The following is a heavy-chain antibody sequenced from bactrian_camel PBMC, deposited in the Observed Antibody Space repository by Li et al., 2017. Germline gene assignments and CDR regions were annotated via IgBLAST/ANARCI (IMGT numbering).Heavy chain of an antibody. Sequence: HVQLVESGGGSVQAGGSMRVSCSFVVNGLKSIAMAWFRQSPIAGKRREGVVAIDTKGTVIYGDSVKGRFTISRHNDTNTVYLQMNSLRPEDTAVYYLTTVSESWFNYWGQGTQVTVSS. CDR1: VNGLKSIA. V-gene: IGHV3S53*01. D-gene: IGHD1*01. J-gene: IGHJ4*01. CDR3: TTVSESWFNY. CDR2: IDTKGTV.